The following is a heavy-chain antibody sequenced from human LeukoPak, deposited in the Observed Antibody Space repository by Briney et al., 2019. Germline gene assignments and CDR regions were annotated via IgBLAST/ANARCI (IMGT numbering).Heavy chain of an antibody. J-gene: IGHJ4*02. CDR1: GGTFSSYA. V-gene: IGHV1-69*04. CDR2: VIPILDTP. CDR3: ARDLTSYYYDNNGAFDF. D-gene: IGHD3-22*01. Sequence: SVKVSCKASGGTFSSYAINWVRQAPGQGLEWMGRVIPILDTPNYAQKFQGRVTITADKSTSTAYMELSSLRSEDTAVYYCARDLTSYYYDNNGAFDFWGQGTLVTVSS.